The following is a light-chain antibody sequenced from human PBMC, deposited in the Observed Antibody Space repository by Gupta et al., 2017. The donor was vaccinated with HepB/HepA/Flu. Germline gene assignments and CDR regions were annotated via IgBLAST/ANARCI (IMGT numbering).Light chain of an antibody. Sequence: EIVRTQSPATLSVSPGETVILSCRASQIGRRKLAWYQQKHGQAPRLLIYDAPTRVTDIPARFSGSGCGREFTLTISSRQSEDFAIYYCQQYNNWPPYAFGQGTKLEIK. CDR3: QQYNNWPPYA. CDR2: DAP. V-gene: IGKV3-15*01. J-gene: IGKJ2*01. CDR1: QIGRRK.